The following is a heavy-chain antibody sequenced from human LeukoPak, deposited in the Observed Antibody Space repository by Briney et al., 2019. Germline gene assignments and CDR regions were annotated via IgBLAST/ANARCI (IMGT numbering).Heavy chain of an antibody. V-gene: IGHV3-53*01. D-gene: IGHD4-17*01. CDR1: GSIVNTNY. CDR3: ARDSYGDANFDS. CDR2: IYADGNT. J-gene: IGHJ4*02. Sequence: GGSLRLSCAASGSIVNTNYMTWVRQAPGGGLEWVSFIYADGNTYYADSVKGRFTISRDISKNAVYLQMNSLRAEDAAVYYCARDSYGDANFDSWGQGTLVTVSS.